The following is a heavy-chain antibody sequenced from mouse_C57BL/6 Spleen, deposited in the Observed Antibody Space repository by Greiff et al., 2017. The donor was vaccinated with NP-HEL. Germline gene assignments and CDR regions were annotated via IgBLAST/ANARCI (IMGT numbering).Heavy chain of an antibody. Sequence: VQLQQSGTELVKPGASVKLSCKASGYTFTSYWMHWVKQRPGQGLEWIGNINPNNGGTNYNEKFKSKATLTVDKSSSTAYMQLSSLTSEDSAFYYCASDHLVLRSAWFAYWGQGTLVTVSA. CDR3: ASDHLVLRSAWFAY. CDR2: INPNNGGT. V-gene: IGHV1-53*01. J-gene: IGHJ3*01. D-gene: IGHD1-1*01. CDR1: GYTFTSYW.